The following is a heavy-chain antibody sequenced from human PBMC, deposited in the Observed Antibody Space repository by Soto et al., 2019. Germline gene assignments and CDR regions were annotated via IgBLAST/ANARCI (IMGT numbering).Heavy chain of an antibody. J-gene: IGHJ6*02. CDR3: TTGPAGGV. D-gene: IGHD3-16*01. CDR1: GLPISNAW. CDR2: IKTKTEGGPT. Sequence: EVQLVESGGGFIQPGGSLRLSCAASGLPISNAWMNWVRQAPGKGLEWVGRIKTKTEGGPTDYAAAVKGRFTVSRDDSKNTLYLQMNSLKTEDTAVYYCTTGPAGGVWGQGTTVTVSS. V-gene: IGHV3-15*07.